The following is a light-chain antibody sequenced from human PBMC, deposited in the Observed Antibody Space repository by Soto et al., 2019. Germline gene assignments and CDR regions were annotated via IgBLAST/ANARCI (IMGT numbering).Light chain of an antibody. CDR1: SSDVGGYNY. CDR2: DVT. CDR3: CSYAGGPYV. Sequence: QSALNQPRSVSGSPGQSVTISCTGTSSDVGGYNYVSWYQHHPGKAPKLMIYDVTKRPSGVPDRFSGSKSGDTASLTISGLQAEDEADYYCCSYAGGPYVFATGTKVTVL. V-gene: IGLV2-11*01. J-gene: IGLJ1*01.